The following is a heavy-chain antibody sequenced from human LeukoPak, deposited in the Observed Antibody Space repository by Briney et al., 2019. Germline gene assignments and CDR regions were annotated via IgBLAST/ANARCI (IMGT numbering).Heavy chain of an antibody. D-gene: IGHD6-25*01. J-gene: IGHJ5*02. CDR2: IYYSGST. CDR1: GGSISSGDYY. V-gene: IGHV4-30-4*08. CDR3: AREAVDNWFDP. Sequence: SQTLSLPCTVSGGSISSGDYYWSWIRQPLGKGLEWIGYIYYSGSTYYNPSLKSRVTISVDTSKNQFSLKLSSVTAADTAVYYCAREAVDNWFDPWGQGTLVTASS.